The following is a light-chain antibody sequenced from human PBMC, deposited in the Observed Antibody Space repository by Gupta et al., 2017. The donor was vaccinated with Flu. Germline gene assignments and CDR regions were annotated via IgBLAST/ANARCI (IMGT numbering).Light chain of an antibody. CDR3: CAYASSDNLV. CDR1: SSEVGGDNY. CDR2: DVS. Sequence: TISRTGTSSEVGGDNYGSWNQKHPAKPLMLMFYDVSKRAAGVPGRFSGYKAGNTAFITISGHQGEEEADYYYCAYASSDNLVFGSGTKLTVL. J-gene: IGLJ1*01. V-gene: IGLV2-11*01.